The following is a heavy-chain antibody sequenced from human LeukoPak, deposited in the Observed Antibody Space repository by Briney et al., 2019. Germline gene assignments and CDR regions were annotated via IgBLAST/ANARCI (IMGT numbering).Heavy chain of an antibody. CDR1: GYSFTSYW. J-gene: IGHJ3*02. Sequence: GESLKISCKGSGYSFTSYWMAWVRQMPGKGLEWMGIIYPGGSDTTYSPSFQGQVTISADKSISTAYLQWSSLKASDTAMYYCVRSSSSSWNDAFDIWGQGTMVTVSS. CDR2: IYPGGSDT. CDR3: VRSSSSSWNDAFDI. V-gene: IGHV5-51*01. D-gene: IGHD6-13*01.